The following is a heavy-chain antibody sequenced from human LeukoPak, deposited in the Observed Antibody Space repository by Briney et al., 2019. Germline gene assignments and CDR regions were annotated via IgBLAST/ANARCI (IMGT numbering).Heavy chain of an antibody. D-gene: IGHD4-17*01. CDR2: INPNSGGT. J-gene: IGHJ4*02. Sequence: ASVKVSCKASGYTFTGYYMHWVRQAPGQGLEWMGWINPNSGGTNYAQKLQGRVTMTTDTSTSTAYMELSRLRSDDTAVYYCARDAVGHVLATVTTFGCLGYWGQGTLVTVSS. CDR3: ARDAVGHVLATVTTFGCLGY. V-gene: IGHV1-2*02. CDR1: GYTFTGYY.